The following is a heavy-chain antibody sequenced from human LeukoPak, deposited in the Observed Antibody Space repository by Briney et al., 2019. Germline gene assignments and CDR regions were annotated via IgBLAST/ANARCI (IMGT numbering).Heavy chain of an antibody. CDR3: AREAVTTSRWFDP. CDR2: IYYSGST. J-gene: IGHJ5*02. CDR1: GGSISSGGYY. Sequence: SSETLSLTCTVSGGSISSGGYYWSWIRQHPGKGLEWIGYIYYSGSTYYNPSLKSRVTISVDTSKNQFSLKLSSVAAADTAVYYCAREAVTTSRWFDPWGQGTLVTVSS. V-gene: IGHV4-31*03. D-gene: IGHD4-17*01.